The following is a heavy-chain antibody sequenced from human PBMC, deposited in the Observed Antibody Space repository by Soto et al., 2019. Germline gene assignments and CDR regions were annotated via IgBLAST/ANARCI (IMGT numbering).Heavy chain of an antibody. CDR3: ARSHSYSSSWHDY. CDR2: INHSGST. V-gene: IGHV4-34*01. Sequence: QVQLQQWGAGLLKPSETLSLTCAVYGGSFSGYYWSWIRQPPGMGLEWIGEINHSGSTNYNPSLKSRVTISVDTSKNQFSLKLSSVTAADTAVYYCARSHSYSSSWHDYWGQGTLVTVSS. D-gene: IGHD6-13*01. CDR1: GGSFSGYY. J-gene: IGHJ4*02.